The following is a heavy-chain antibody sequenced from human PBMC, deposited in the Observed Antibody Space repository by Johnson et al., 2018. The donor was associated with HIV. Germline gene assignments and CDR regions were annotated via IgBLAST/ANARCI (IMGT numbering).Heavy chain of an antibody. J-gene: IGHJ3*02. CDR1: GFTFSSYW. Sequence: VQLVESGVGVVQPGRSLRLSCAASGFTFSSYWMHWVRHGPGKGLVWVSRISGGGSGIPYAASVKGRFTISRDNAKNSLYLQMNSLRAEDTAVYYCARDLLYNWERRTDAFDIWGQGTMVTVSS. D-gene: IGHD1-20*01. CDR2: ISGGGSGI. V-gene: IGHV3-74*01. CDR3: ARDLLYNWERRTDAFDI.